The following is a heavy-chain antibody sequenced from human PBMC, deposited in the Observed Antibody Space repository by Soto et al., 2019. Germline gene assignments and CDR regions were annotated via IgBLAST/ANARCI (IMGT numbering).Heavy chain of an antibody. Sequence: SETLSLTCTVYGGSLSSYYWNWIRQPPGKGLEWIGEIYHSGTTNYNPSLKSRVTISADTSKDQFSLKLTSVTAADTAVYYCARSERTLSYYYGMDVWGQGTTVTVSS. J-gene: IGHJ6*02. V-gene: IGHV4-34*01. CDR3: ARSERTLSYYYGMDV. CDR2: IYHSGTT. CDR1: GGSLSSYY.